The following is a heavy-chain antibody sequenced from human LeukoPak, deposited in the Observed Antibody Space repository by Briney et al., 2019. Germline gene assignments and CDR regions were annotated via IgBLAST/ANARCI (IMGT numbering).Heavy chain of an antibody. CDR3: AKGNCSSTSCSRVFGY. Sequence: GGSLRLSCAASGFTFSSYAMSWVRQAPGKGLEWVSAISGSGGSIYYADSVKGRFTISRDNSKNTLYLQMNSLRAEDTAVYYCAKGNCSSTSCSRVFGYWGQGTLVTVSS. D-gene: IGHD2-2*01. CDR1: GFTFSSYA. V-gene: IGHV3-23*01. CDR2: ISGSGGSI. J-gene: IGHJ4*02.